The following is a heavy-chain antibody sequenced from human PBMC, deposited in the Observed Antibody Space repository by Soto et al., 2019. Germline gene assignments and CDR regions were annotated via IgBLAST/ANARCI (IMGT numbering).Heavy chain of an antibody. V-gene: IGHV4-61*08. CDR2: IYYSGST. CDR3: ARVRWTVAGPGHFDY. D-gene: IGHD6-19*01. J-gene: IGHJ4*01. Sequence: LSLTCTVSGGSISSGGYYWSWIRQHPGKGLEWIGYIYYSGSTNYNPSLKSRVTISVDTSKNQFSLKLSSVTAADTAVYYCARVRWTVAGPGHFDYWGHGTLVTSPQ. CDR1: GGSISSGGYY.